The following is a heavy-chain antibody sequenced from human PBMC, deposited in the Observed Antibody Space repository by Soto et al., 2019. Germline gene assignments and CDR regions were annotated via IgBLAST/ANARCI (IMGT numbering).Heavy chain of an antibody. D-gene: IGHD1-7*01. CDR2: IYPGDSDT. CDR3: ASLSHGTGTNYWPYSYYVMDV. J-gene: IGHJ6*02. CDR1: GFNLSRFW. Sequence: GESLKISCKGSGFNLSRFWIGWVRQMPGKGLEWMGIIYPGDSDTRYSPSFLGQVTISADKSISTAYLQWSSLEASDTAMYYCASLSHGTGTNYWPYSYYVMDVWGQGPTVNV. V-gene: IGHV5-51*01.